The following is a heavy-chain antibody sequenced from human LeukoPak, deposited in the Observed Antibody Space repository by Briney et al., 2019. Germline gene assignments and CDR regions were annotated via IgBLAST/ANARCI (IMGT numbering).Heavy chain of an antibody. CDR2: ISGSGGST. Sequence: GGSLRLSCAASGFTFSSFDMSWVRQAPGEGLEWVSAISGSGGSTYNADSVNGRFTISRDNSKNTMYLQMNRLRAEDTAVYYCAKDHYGDYFSTGAFDIWGQGTTVIVSS. J-gene: IGHJ3*02. CDR3: AKDHYGDYFSTGAFDI. V-gene: IGHV3-23*01. D-gene: IGHD4-17*01. CDR1: GFTFSSFD.